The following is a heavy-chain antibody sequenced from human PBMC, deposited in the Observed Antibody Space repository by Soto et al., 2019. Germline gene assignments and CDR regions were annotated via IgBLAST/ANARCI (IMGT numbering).Heavy chain of an antibody. CDR1: GFTFSGYW. CDR3: ARAPRGAGMDV. D-gene: IGHD3-10*01. CDR2: IKQDGSEK. V-gene: IGHV3-7*03. Sequence: GGSLRLSCAASGFTFSGYWMTWVRQAPGKGLEWVANIKQDGSEKYYVDSVKGRFTISRDNAKNSLYLQMNSLRAEDTAVYYCARAPRGAGMDVWGQGTTVTVSS. J-gene: IGHJ6*02.